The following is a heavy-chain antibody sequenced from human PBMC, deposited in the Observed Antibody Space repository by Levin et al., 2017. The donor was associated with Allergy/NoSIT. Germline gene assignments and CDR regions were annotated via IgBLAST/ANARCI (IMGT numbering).Heavy chain of an antibody. Sequence: GESLKISCAASGFTFNAFGMHWVRQAPGKGLEWVAAISYDGSKKEYADSVKGRFTVSRDNFKNTLYLQMSSLKTEDTAVYYCAKRRAYLGFEELFRSFDYWGHGNLVTVSS. D-gene: IGHD3-10*01. J-gene: IGHJ4*01. CDR2: ISYDGSKK. CDR3: AKRRAYLGFEELFRSFDY. CDR1: GFTFNAFG. V-gene: IGHV3-30*18.